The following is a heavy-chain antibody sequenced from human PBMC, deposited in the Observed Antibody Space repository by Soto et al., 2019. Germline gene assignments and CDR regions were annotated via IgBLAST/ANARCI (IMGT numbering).Heavy chain of an antibody. CDR3: AKDRDTRPTAPHAFDI. CDR1: GFTFSSYA. CDR2: ISGSGGST. J-gene: IGHJ3*02. Sequence: SLRLSCAASGFTFSSYAMSWVRQAPGKGLEWVSAISGSGGSTYYADSVKGRFTISRDNSKNTLYLQMNSLRAEDTAVYYCAKDRDTRPTAPHAFDIWGQGTMVTVSS. D-gene: IGHD2-21*02. V-gene: IGHV3-23*01.